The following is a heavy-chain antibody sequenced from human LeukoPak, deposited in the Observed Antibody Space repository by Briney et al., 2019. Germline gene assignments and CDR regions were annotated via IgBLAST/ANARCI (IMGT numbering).Heavy chain of an antibody. D-gene: IGHD3-9*01. Sequence: PGGSLRLSCSASGFTFSSYGMHWVRQAPGKGLEGLAYIRYDGSNKYYADPVKGRFTISRDNSKNTLYLQMNSMRAEDTAVYYCAKFGYDILTGYQDWGQGTLVTVSS. V-gene: IGHV3-30*02. CDR2: IRYDGSNK. CDR3: AKFGYDILTGYQD. CDR1: GFTFSSYG. J-gene: IGHJ4*02.